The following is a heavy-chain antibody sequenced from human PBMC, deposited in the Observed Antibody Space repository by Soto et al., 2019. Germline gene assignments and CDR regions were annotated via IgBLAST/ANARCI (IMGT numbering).Heavy chain of an antibody. V-gene: IGHV3-48*01. CDR1: GFTFSSYS. J-gene: IGHJ4*02. CDR3: ARALDY. CDR2: ISSGSVAI. Sequence: EVQLVESGGGLVQPGGSLRLSCAASGFTFSSYSVNWVRQSPGKGLEWVSYISSGSVAIYYADSVKGRFTISRDNAKNSLYLQMNSLRADDTAVYYCARALDYCGQGTLVTVSS.